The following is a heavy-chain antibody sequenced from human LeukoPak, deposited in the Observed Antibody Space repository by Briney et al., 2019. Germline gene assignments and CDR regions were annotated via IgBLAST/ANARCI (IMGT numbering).Heavy chain of an antibody. CDR1: GGSISTYY. J-gene: IGHJ4*02. V-gene: IGHV4-59*01. D-gene: IGHD4-23*01. Sequence: SVTLSLTCTVSGGSISTYYWSWIRQPPGKGLEWIGCIYYNGTTHYNPSLKSRVTISVDTSKNQFSLKLTSVTAADTAFYHCARVPWGDYGGHGFDSWGQGTLVTVSS. CDR2: IYYNGTT. CDR3: ARVPWGDYGGHGFDS.